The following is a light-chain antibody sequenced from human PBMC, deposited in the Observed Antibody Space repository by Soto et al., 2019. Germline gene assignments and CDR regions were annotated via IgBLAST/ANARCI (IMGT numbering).Light chain of an antibody. CDR1: SSYVGGYNY. CDR3: SSFTSSNTYV. J-gene: IGLJ1*01. V-gene: IGLV2-14*01. Sequence: QSVLTQPASVSGSPGQSIAISCTGTSSYVGGYNYVSWYQQHPGKAPKLMIYDVSNRPSGVPNRFSGSKSGNTASLTISGLQAEDEADYYCSSFTSSNTYVFGTGTKVTVL. CDR2: DVS.